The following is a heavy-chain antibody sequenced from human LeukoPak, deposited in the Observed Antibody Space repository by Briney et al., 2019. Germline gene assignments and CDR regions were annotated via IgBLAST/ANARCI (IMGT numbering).Heavy chain of an antibody. Sequence: SETLSLTCTVSGGSISSSNYYWGWIRQPPGKGLEWIGEINHSGNINYNPSLKSRLTISVDTSKNQFSLKLSSMTAADTAVYYCARGRRWWGQGALVTVSS. CDR2: INHSGNI. J-gene: IGHJ4*02. CDR3: ARGRRW. D-gene: IGHD5-24*01. V-gene: IGHV4-39*07. CDR1: GGSISSSNYY.